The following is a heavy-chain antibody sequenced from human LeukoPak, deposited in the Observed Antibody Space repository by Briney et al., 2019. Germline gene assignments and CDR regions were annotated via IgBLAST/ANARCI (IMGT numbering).Heavy chain of an antibody. CDR3: GRAFPPLRTSSAGDL. CDR2: IRSSGDLM. D-gene: IGHD3-16*01. V-gene: IGHV3-48*03. Sequence: GGSLRLSCSAAPGFPFSSSDMNWVRQAPGKGLEWISYIRSSGDLMYYAESVKGRFSISRDNAKNPLYLQMNSLGAEDTAIYYCGRAFPPLRTSSAGDLWGQGILVTVSS. J-gene: IGHJ4*02. CDR1: GFPFSSSD.